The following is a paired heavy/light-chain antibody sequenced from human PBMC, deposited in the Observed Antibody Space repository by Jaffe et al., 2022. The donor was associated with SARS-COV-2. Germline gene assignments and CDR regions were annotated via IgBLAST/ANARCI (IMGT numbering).Heavy chain of an antibody. CDR1: GFTFSAYA. CDR2: ISDGGGSP. J-gene: IGHJ6*02. Sequence: EVQLLESGGGLVQPGGSQRLSCAASGFTFSAYAMSWVRQAPGKGLEWVSSISDGGGSPYDADSVKGRFTISRDNSKNMLYLQMNSLRAEDTAVYYCAKYRGGTPARGYHYYGMDVWGQGTTVTVSS. D-gene: IGHD2-2*01. V-gene: IGHV3-23*01. CDR3: AKYRGGTPARGYHYYGMDV.
Light chain of an antibody. Sequence: DIVMTQSPLSLPVTPGEPASISCRSSQSLLHSNGYNYLDWYLQKPGQSPQLLIYVGSNRASGVPDRFSGSGSGTDFTLKISRVEAEDVGVYYCMQALQTPLTFGGGTKVEIK. CDR3: MQALQTPLT. CDR2: VGS. J-gene: IGKJ4*01. CDR1: QSLLHSNGYNY. V-gene: IGKV2-28*01.